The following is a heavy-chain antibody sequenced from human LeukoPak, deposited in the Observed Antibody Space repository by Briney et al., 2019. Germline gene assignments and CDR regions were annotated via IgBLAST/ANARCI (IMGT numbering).Heavy chain of an antibody. D-gene: IGHD6-13*01. Sequence: SVKVSCKASGGTFSRYAMSWVRQAPGQGLEWMGGIIPIFGTASFAQKFQGRVTMTRDMSTSTVYMELSSLRSEDTAVYYCARDPRYSSSWYRYYFDYWGQGTLVTVSS. CDR2: IIPIFGTA. CDR1: GGTFSRYA. J-gene: IGHJ4*02. V-gene: IGHV1-69*05. CDR3: ARDPRYSSSWYRYYFDY.